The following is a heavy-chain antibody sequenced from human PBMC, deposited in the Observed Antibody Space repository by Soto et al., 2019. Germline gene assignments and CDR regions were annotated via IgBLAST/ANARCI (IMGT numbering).Heavy chain of an antibody. J-gene: IGHJ6*02. CDR1: GGTFSSYA. CDR3: ARVGYSSSWYPYPGYYYYGMDV. CDR2: IIPIFGTA. V-gene: IGHV1-69*01. D-gene: IGHD6-13*01. Sequence: QVQLVQSGAEVKKPGSSVKVSCKASGGTFSSYAISWVRQAPGQGLEWMGGIIPIFGTANYAQKFQGRVAITADESTSTAYMELRSLRSEDTAVYYCARVGYSSSWYPYPGYYYYGMDVWGQGTTVTVSS.